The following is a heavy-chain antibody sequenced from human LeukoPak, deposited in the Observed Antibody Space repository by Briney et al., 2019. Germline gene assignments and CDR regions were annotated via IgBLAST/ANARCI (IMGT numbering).Heavy chain of an antibody. D-gene: IGHD4-23*01. CDR2: IYYSGST. CDR3: AGQPKLYGGVDRGAFDI. Sequence: SETLSLTCSVSGGSISSSSYYWGWIRQPPGKGLEWIGTIYYSGSTYYYTSLKSRVTISVDTSKNQFSLKLSSVTAADTAVYYCAGQPKLYGGVDRGAFDIWGQGTMVTVSS. CDR1: GGSISSSSYY. J-gene: IGHJ3*02. V-gene: IGHV4-39*01.